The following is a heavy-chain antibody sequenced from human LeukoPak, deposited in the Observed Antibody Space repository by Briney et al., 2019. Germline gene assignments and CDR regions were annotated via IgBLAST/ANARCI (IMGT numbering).Heavy chain of an antibody. CDR1: GFTLSSYG. CDR3: GKERLWFGESIDYYYYGIDV. V-gene: IGHV3-30*18. CDR2: ISFDGSNT. J-gene: IGHJ6*04. Sequence: GRSLRLAFSAYGFTLSSYGIHSVRQAAGKGLGWEAVISFDGSNTTYADCVKGRFTISRDNSKITRYQQMNSLRAEDTAVYYCGKERLWFGESIDYYYYGIDVCGKGTTVTVTS. D-gene: IGHD3-10*01.